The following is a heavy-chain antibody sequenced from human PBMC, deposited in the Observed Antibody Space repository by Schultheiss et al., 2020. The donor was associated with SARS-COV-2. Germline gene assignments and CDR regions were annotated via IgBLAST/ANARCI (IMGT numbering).Heavy chain of an antibody. CDR3: ARISGPLYYGMDV. CDR2: MYYGGGT. Sequence: SETLSLTCTVSGGSISSYYWSWIRQPPGKGLEWIGSMYYGGGTYYSPSLKSRVTIFVDTSKNQFSLKLSSVTAADTGVFYCARISGPLYYGMDVWGQGTTVTVSS. J-gene: IGHJ6*02. V-gene: IGHV4-59*05. D-gene: IGHD2/OR15-2a*01. CDR1: GGSISSYY.